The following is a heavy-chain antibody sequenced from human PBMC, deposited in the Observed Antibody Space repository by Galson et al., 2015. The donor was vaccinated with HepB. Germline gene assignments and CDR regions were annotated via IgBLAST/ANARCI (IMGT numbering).Heavy chain of an antibody. D-gene: IGHD2-21*01. Sequence: CAISGDSVSSNSVGWNWIRQSPSRGLEWLGRTYYRSRWSNDYAASVKSRITINPDTSKNQFYLKVTSVTAADTAVYYCARRLSGLLQQQSDWAFEYWGQGTLVSVSS. J-gene: IGHJ4*02. CDR2: TYYRSRWSN. V-gene: IGHV6-1*01. CDR1: GDSVSSNSVG. CDR3: ARRLSGLLQQQSDWAFEY.